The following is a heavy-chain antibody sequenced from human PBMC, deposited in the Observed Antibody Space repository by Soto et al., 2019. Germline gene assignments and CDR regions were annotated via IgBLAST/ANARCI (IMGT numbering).Heavy chain of an antibody. J-gene: IGHJ5*02. Sequence: PSETLSLTCAVYGGSFSGYYWSWIRQPPGKGLEWIGEINHSGSTNYNPSVKSRVTISVETSKNQFSLKLSSVPAADTAGYYCARPRYSSSGLHPFAPWGQGTLVTVSS. D-gene: IGHD6-13*01. V-gene: IGHV4-34*01. CDR1: GGSFSGYY. CDR2: INHSGST. CDR3: ARPRYSSSGLHPFAP.